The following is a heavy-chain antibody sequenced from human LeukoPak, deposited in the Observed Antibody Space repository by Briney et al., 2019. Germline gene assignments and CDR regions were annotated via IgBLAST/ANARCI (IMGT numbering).Heavy chain of an antibody. CDR3: VRSAFHAGSGNYYDY. CDR1: GFTFSSYW. V-gene: IGHV3-7*01. CDR2: IKQDASQE. D-gene: IGHD3-22*01. J-gene: IGHJ4*02. Sequence: GGSLRLSCAASGFTFSSYWMSWVRQAPGKGPEWVAHIKQDASQEDHVDSAKGRFTISRDNAENTLYLQMNSLRVEDTAVYYCVRSAFHAGSGNYYDYWGQGTLVTVSS.